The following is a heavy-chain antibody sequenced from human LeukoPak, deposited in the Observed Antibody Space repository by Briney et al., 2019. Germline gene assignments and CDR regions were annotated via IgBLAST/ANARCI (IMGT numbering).Heavy chain of an antibody. CDR3: AGEERVGATYYLDA. J-gene: IGHJ4*02. CDR1: GCAFIKYL. D-gene: IGHD1-26*01. V-gene: IGHV3-30*14. CDR2: ITYDGRVQ. Sequence: GGSLKLSCAASGCAFIKYLMHWVRQAPGKGLEWLAGITYDGRVQHYTDSVKGQFTIYRDNSKKTLYLQMNSLRPEDTAFYYCAGEERVGATYYLDAWGRGTLVTVSS.